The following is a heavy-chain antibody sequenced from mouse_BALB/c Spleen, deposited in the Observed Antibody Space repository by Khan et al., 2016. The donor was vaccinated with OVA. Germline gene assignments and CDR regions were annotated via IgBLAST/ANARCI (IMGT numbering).Heavy chain of an antibody. CDR2: ISTYSGNT. Sequence: QVQLKESGPELVRPGVSVKISCKGSGYTFTDYAMHWVKQSHATSLEWIGLISTYSGNTNYKQKFKGKATMTVDKSSSTAYMELARLTSEESAIYYWTRPAYDGYYDYWGQGTTLTVSS. CDR1: GYTFTDYA. CDR3: TRPAYDGYYDY. D-gene: IGHD2-3*01. J-gene: IGHJ2*01. V-gene: IGHV1S137*01.